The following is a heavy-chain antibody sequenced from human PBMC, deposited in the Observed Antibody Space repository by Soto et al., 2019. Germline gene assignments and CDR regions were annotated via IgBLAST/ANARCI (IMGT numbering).Heavy chain of an antibody. CDR1: GGSFSGCY. Sequence: SEALSLTSHVYGGSFSGCYWSRIRQPPGKGLEWIEEINHSGSTNYNPSLKSRVTISVDTSKNQFSLKLSSVTAADTAVYYCARGRVYCSSTSCYTFWSRNNWFDPWGQGTLVTVSP. D-gene: IGHD2-2*02. V-gene: IGHV4-34*01. CDR3: ARGRVYCSSTSCYTFWSRNNWFDP. CDR2: INHSGST. J-gene: IGHJ5*02.